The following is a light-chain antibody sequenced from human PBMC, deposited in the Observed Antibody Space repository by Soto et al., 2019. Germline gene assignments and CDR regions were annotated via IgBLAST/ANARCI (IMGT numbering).Light chain of an antibody. CDR3: QDRGNWPIFN. V-gene: IGKV3-11*01. J-gene: IGKJ4*01. CDR2: DAS. Sequence: EIVLTQSPATLSLSLGERATLSCRASQSLSGYLAWYQQRPGQAPRLLIYDASHRATGIPARFTGSGSGTDFTLIISRLEPEDSAVYYCQDRGNWPIFNVGGVTKVDIK. CDR1: QSLSGY.